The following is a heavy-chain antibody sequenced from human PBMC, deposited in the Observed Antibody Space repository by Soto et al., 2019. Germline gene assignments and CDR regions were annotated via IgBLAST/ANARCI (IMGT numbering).Heavy chain of an antibody. CDR3: AASGRAVLGYDDKDAECLDI. J-gene: IGHJ3*02. CDR2: IIPLFNVA. V-gene: IGHV1-69*01. CDR1: GGTFSNFA. Sequence: QVQLVQSGPEVKKPGSSVKVSCEASGGTFSNFAVNWVRQAPGQGLEWVGGIIPLFNVAKYAQKFEGRVTIVTDDSTRTAYMDLSSLRSDDTAVYYCAASGRAVLGYDDKDAECLDIWGQGTMVTVSS. D-gene: IGHD2-15*01.